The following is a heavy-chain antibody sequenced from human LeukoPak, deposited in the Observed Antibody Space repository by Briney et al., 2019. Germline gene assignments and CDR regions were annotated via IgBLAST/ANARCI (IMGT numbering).Heavy chain of an antibody. CDR1: GFTFSSYA. J-gene: IGHJ4*02. Sequence: PGGSLRLSCAASGFTFSSYAMHWVRQAPGKGLEWVAVISYDGSNKYYADSVKGRFTISRDNSKNTLHLQMNSLRAEDTAVYYCARGLRGYSGYDSRTYFDYWGQGTLVTVSS. V-gene: IGHV3-30-3*02. D-gene: IGHD5-12*01. CDR3: ARGLRGYSGYDSRTYFDY. CDR2: ISYDGSNK.